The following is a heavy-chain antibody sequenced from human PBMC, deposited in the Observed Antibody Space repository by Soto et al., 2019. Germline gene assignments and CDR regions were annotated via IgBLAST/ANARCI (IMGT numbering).Heavy chain of an antibody. Sequence: ASETLSLTCAVYGGSFSGYYWSWIRQPPGKGLEWIGEINHSGSTNYNPSLKSRVTISVDTSKNQFSLKLSSVTAADTAVYYCARGPLWRDYWGQGTLVTVSS. CDR3: ARGPLWRDY. J-gene: IGHJ4*02. D-gene: IGHD5-18*01. CDR1: GGSFSGYY. V-gene: IGHV4-34*01. CDR2: INHSGST.